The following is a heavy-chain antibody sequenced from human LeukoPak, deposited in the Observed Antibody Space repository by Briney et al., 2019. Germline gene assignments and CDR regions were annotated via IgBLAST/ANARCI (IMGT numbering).Heavy chain of an antibody. J-gene: IGHJ2*01. Sequence: GASVKLSCKASGYTFTAYYIHWVRQAPGHGLEWMGWISPNSGGTDYAQKFQGRVTMTRDTSISTAYVELSSLTSDDTAVYYCAIQPWGSGNNWYFDLWGRGTLVTVSS. CDR1: GYTFTAYY. CDR3: AIQPWGSGNNWYFDL. D-gene: IGHD7-27*01. V-gene: IGHV1-2*02. CDR2: ISPNSGGT.